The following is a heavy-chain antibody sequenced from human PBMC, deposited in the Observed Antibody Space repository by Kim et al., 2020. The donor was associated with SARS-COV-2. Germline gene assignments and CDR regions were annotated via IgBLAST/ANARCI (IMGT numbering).Heavy chain of an antibody. D-gene: IGHD3-9*01. CDR3: ARDHYDILTGYGGYFDY. J-gene: IGHJ4*02. CDR2: IYYSGST. V-gene: IGHV4-39*07. Sequence: SETLSLTCTVSGGSISSSSYYWGWIRQPPGKGLEWIGSIYYSGSTYYNPSLKSRVTISVDTSKNQFSLKLSSVTAADTAVYYCARDHYDILTGYGGYFDYWGQGTLVTVSS. CDR1: GGSISSSSYY.